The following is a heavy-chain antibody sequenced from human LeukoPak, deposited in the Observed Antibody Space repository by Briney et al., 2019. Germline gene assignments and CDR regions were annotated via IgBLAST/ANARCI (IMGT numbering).Heavy chain of an antibody. Sequence: PSGTLSLTCAVSGGSISSSNWWSWVRQPPGKGLEWIGEIYHSGSTNYNPSLKSRVTISVDKSKNQFSLKLSSVTAADTAVYYCARVDIVVVPAATPPYYYYYMDVWGKGTTVTVSS. J-gene: IGHJ6*03. D-gene: IGHD2-2*01. CDR3: ARVDIVVVPAATPPYYYYYMDV. V-gene: IGHV4-4*02. CDR2: IYHSGST. CDR1: GGSISSSNW.